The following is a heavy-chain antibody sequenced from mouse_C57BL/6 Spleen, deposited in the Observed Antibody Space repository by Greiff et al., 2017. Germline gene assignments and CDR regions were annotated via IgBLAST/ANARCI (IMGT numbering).Heavy chain of an antibody. CDR2: IDPSDSYT. D-gene: IGHD4-1*01. CDR3: ARRGNWDGSFFYY. Sequence: VQLQQPGAELVKPGASVKLSCKASGYTFTSYWMQWVKQRPGQGLEWIGEIDPSDSYTNYNHKFKGKATLTVDTSSSTAYMQLSSLTSEDSSVYYCARRGNWDGSFFYYWGPGTTLTVSS. V-gene: IGHV1-50*01. J-gene: IGHJ2*01. CDR1: GYTFTSYW.